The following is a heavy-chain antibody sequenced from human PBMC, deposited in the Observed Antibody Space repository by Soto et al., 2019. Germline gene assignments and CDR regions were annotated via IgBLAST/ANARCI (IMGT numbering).Heavy chain of an antibody. CDR3: AGPGRSTELLSIFDY. CDR2: IIPIFGTA. J-gene: IGHJ4*02. CDR1: GGTFSSYA. D-gene: IGHD2-21*02. Sequence: QVQLVQSGAEVKKPGSSVKVSCKASGGTFSSYAISWVRQAPGQGLEWMGGIIPIFGTANYAQKFQGRVTITADEYTSTAYMELSSLRSEDTAVYYCAGPGRSTELLSIFDYWGQGTLVTVSS. V-gene: IGHV1-69*12.